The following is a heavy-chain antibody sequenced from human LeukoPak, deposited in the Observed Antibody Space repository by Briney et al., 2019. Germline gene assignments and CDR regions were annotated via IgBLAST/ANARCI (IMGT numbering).Heavy chain of an antibody. CDR2: IRYDGSNK. J-gene: IGHJ3*02. V-gene: IGHV3-30*02. CDR3: AKVSPIQQWPDAFDI. D-gene: IGHD5-18*01. CDR1: GFTFSSYG. Sequence: SGGSLRLSCAASGFTFSSYGMHWVRQAPGKGLEWVAFIRYDGSNKSYADCVKGRFTISRDNSTNTLYLQMNSLRADDTAVYYCAKVSPIQQWPDAFDIWGQGTMVTVSS.